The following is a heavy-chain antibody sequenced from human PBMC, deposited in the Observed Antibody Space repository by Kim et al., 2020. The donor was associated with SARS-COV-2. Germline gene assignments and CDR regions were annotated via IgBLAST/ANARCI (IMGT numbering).Heavy chain of an antibody. J-gene: IGHJ5*02. CDR3: AKGSDNWNCLLPGFDP. Sequence: GGSLRLSCAASGFTFDDYAMHWVRQAPGKGLEWVSGISWNSGSIGYADSVKGRFTISRDNAKNSLYLQMNSLRAEDTALYYCAKGSDNWNCLLPGFDPWGQRTLVTVSS. D-gene: IGHD1-7*01. CDR2: ISWNSGSI. CDR1: GFTFDDYA. V-gene: IGHV3-9*01.